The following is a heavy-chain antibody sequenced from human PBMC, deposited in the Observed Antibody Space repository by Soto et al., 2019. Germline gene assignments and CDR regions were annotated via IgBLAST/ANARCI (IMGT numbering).Heavy chain of an antibody. Sequence: GGSLRLSCAVSGFTFSNCAMSWVRQAPGKALEWVSIISGDGSSIYYADSVKGRFTISRDNSKNSLYLEMNSLRAEDTAVYYCARESEDLTSNFDYWGQGTLVTVSS. V-gene: IGHV3-23*01. CDR2: ISGDGSSI. CDR1: GFTFSNCA. J-gene: IGHJ4*02. CDR3: ARESEDLTSNFDY.